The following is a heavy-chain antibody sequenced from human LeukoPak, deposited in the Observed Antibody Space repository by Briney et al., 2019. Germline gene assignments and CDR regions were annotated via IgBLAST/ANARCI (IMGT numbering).Heavy chain of an antibody. Sequence: GGSLRLSCAASGFTFSDYYMSWIRQAPGKGLEWVSVIYSGGSTYYADSVKGRFTISRDDSKSTLYIQMNSLRAEDTAVYYCARAKPKNMVRGLIMRRESRYYFDYWGQGTLVTVSS. V-gene: IGHV3-53*01. CDR2: IYSGGST. CDR1: GFTFSDYY. CDR3: ARAKPKNMVRGLIMRRESRYYFDY. J-gene: IGHJ4*02. D-gene: IGHD3-10*01.